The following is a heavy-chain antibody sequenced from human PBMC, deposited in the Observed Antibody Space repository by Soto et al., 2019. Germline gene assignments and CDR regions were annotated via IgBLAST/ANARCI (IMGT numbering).Heavy chain of an antibody. CDR2: INKSGST. CDR3: ARGGIRRTGYYNYGMEV. V-gene: IGHV4-34*01. J-gene: IGHJ6*02. CDR1: GGSFSGYY. Sequence: SETLSRTSAVYGGSFSGYYWSWIRLPTGKGLEWIGEINKSGSTNYYPSPKSRVPIPVDTSKNQFSLKLSSVTAEDTAVYYCARGGIRRTGYYNYGMEVWAQGTRVT.